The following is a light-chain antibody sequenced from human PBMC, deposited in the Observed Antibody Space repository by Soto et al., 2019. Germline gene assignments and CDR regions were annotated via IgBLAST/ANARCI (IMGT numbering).Light chain of an antibody. V-gene: IGKV3-20*01. CDR2: GAS. CDR1: QSVSSNY. Sequence: EIVLTQSPGTLSLSPGERATLSCRASQSVSSNYLAWYQQTPGQAPRLLIYGASSRATGIPDRFSGSGSGTDFSLTISRLEPEDFAVYYCQPYGSSLLNFGPGTQVEIK. CDR3: QPYGSSLLN. J-gene: IGKJ3*01.